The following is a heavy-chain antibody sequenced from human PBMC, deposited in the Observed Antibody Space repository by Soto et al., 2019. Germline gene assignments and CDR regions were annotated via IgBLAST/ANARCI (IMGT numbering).Heavy chain of an antibody. Sequence: QVQLVQSGAEVKKPGSSVKVSCEAPGGTFDHAAITWVRQAPGQGLEWMGGINPMFNSTHYAQKFQGRVTITADAATSTAFMELRRLKSEDTAVYYCARPIFAADYWGQGTLLIVTS. V-gene: IGHV1-69*01. J-gene: IGHJ4*02. CDR2: INPMFNST. D-gene: IGHD3-9*01. CDR1: GGTFDHAA. CDR3: ARPIFAADY.